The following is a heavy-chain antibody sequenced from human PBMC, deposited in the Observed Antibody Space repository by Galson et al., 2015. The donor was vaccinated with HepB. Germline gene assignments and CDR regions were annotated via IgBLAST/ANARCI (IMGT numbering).Heavy chain of an antibody. J-gene: IGHJ6*03. Sequence: SVKVSCKASGYIFTSYYMHCVRQAPGQGLEWMGIINPNGGSTSYAQKFQGRVTMTRDTSTSTVYMELSSLRSEDTAVYYCARRGYSGAYYYYYYMDVWGKGTTVTVSS. V-gene: IGHV1-46*01. CDR1: GYIFTSYY. CDR2: INPNGGST. CDR3: ARRGYSGAYYYYYYMDV. D-gene: IGHD1-26*01.